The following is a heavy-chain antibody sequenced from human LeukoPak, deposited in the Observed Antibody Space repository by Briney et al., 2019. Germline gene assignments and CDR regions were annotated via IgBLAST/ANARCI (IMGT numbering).Heavy chain of an antibody. Sequence: PGGSLRLSCAASGFTFSSYSMNWVRQAPGKGLEWVSSISSSSSYIYYADSVKGRFTISRDNAKNSLYLQMNSLRAEDTAVYYCARVSTPKDHDAFDIWGQGTMVTVSS. CDR3: ARVSTPKDHDAFDI. V-gene: IGHV3-21*01. CDR2: ISSSSSYI. D-gene: IGHD2-15*01. CDR1: GFTFSSYS. J-gene: IGHJ3*02.